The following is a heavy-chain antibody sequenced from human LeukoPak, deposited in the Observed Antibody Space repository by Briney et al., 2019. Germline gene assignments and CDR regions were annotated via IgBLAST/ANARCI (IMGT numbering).Heavy chain of an antibody. J-gene: IGHJ4*02. CDR3: AKDMGFLEWFDY. Sequence: PGRSLRLSCAASGFTFSCYGMHWVRQAPGKGLEWVAVISYDGSNKYYADSVKGRFTISRDNSKNTLYLQMNSLRAEDTAVYYCAKDMGFLEWFDYWGQGTLVTVSS. CDR1: GFTFSCYG. D-gene: IGHD3-3*01. V-gene: IGHV3-30*18. CDR2: ISYDGSNK.